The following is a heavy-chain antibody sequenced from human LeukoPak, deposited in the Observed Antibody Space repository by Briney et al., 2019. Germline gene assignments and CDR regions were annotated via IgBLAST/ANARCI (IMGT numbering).Heavy chain of an antibody. CDR2: INQDGSEK. J-gene: IGHJ4*02. CDR1: GFTFSSYS. CDR3: ARGRYYLDSSGYSSFYY. V-gene: IGHV3-7*01. Sequence: GGSLRLSCAASGFTFSSYSMSWVRQAPGKGLEWVADINQDGSEKYYVDSVKGRFTVSRDNAKNSLYLQMNSLRAEDTAVYYCARGRYYLDSSGYSSFYYWGQGTLVAVSS. D-gene: IGHD3-22*01.